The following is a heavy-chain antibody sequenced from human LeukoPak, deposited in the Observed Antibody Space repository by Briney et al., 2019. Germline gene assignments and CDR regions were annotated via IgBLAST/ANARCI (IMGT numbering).Heavy chain of an antibody. CDR1: GFTFSSYA. Sequence: GGSLRLSCAASGFTFSSYAMSWVRQAPGKGMEWVSAISGSGGSTYYADSVKGRFTISRDNSKNTLYLQMNSLRAEDKAVYYWAKRGVQLVLWYYFDYWGQGTLVTVSS. D-gene: IGHD5-24*01. CDR3: AKRGVQLVLWYYFDY. CDR2: ISGSGGST. J-gene: IGHJ4*02. V-gene: IGHV3-23*01.